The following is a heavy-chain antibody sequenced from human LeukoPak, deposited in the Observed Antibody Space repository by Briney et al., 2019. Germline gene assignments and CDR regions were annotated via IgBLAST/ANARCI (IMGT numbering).Heavy chain of an antibody. Sequence: PSETLSLTCTVSGGSISSSSYYWGWIRQPPGKGLEWIGSIYYSGSTNYNPSLKSRVTISVDTSKNQFSLKLSSVTAADTAVYYCARRSYYSGSGSPPRYWGQGTLVTVSS. CDR3: ARRSYYSGSGSPPRY. D-gene: IGHD3-10*01. CDR2: IYYSGST. V-gene: IGHV4-39*07. J-gene: IGHJ4*02. CDR1: GGSISSSSYY.